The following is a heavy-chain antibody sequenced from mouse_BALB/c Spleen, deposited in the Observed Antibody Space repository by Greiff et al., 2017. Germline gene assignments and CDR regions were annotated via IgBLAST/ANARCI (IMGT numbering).Heavy chain of an antibody. D-gene: IGHD2-10*01. Sequence: EVKVVESGGGLVQPGGSRKLSCAASGFTFSSFGMHWVRQAPEKGLEWVAYISSGSSTIYYADTVKGRFTISRDNPKNTLFLQMTSLRSEDTAMYYCASPSYYGNYGYYAMDYWGQGTSVTVSS. CDR3: ASPSYYGNYGYYAMDY. CDR2: ISSGSSTI. V-gene: IGHV5-17*02. J-gene: IGHJ4*01. CDR1: GFTFSSFG.